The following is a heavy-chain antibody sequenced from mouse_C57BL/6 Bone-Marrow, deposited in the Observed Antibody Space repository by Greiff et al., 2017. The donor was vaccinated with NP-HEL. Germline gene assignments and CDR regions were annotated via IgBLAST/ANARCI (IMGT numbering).Heavy chain of an antibody. CDR1: GFNIKDDY. V-gene: IGHV14-4*01. CDR3: ARSHDYDGY. CDR2: IDPENGDT. Sequence: EVQLQQSGAELVRPGASVKLSCTASGFNIKDDYMHWVKQRPEQGLEWIGWIDPENGDTEYASKFQGKATITADTSSNTAYLQLSSLTSEDTAIYYCARSHDYDGYWGQGTTLTVSS. J-gene: IGHJ2*01. D-gene: IGHD2-4*01.